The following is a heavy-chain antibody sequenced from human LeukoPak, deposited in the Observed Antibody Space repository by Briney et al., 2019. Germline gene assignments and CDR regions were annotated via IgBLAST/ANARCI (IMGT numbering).Heavy chain of an antibody. CDR3: ARCGSNHNWFDP. J-gene: IGHJ5*02. Sequence: ASETLSLTCAVYGGSFSGYYWSWIRQPPGKGLEWIGEINHSGSTNYNPSLKSRVTISVDTSKNQFSLKLSSVTAADTAVYYCARCGSNHNWFDPWGKGTLVTVSS. CDR2: INHSGST. V-gene: IGHV4-34*01. CDR1: GGSFSGYY. D-gene: IGHD6-13*01.